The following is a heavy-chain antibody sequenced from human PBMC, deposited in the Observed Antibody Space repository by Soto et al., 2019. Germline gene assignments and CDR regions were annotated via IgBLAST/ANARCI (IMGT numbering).Heavy chain of an antibody. CDR3: ARGWGSPGGFDY. J-gene: IGHJ4*02. CDR2: IYYTGSTT. CDR1: GDSISSYY. Sequence: QLRESGPGLVKPSETLSLTCTVSGDSISSYYWTWIRQPPGKGLELIGYIYYTGSTTKYNPSRKSRVTISVDTSKNQFSLKLTSGTAADTAVYYCARGWGSPGGFDYWGQGILVTVSS. D-gene: IGHD3-16*01. V-gene: IGHV4-59*01.